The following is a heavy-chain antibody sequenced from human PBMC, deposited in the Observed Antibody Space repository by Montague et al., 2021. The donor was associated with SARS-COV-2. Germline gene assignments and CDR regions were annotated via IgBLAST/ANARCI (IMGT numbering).Heavy chain of an antibody. D-gene: IGHD3-22*01. CDR3: ARLKRYFDSSGSPSAFDF. V-gene: IGHV4-39*02. Sequence: SETLSLTCTVSGGSITNNIDYWAWIRQPPGKGLGWIGSIDYTGNTYYXXXLKSRVTISVVTSKNHFTLKLSSVTAAETAVYYCARLKRYFDSSGSPSAFDFWGQGTKVTVSS. J-gene: IGHJ3*01. CDR1: GGSITNNIDY. CDR2: IDYTGNT.